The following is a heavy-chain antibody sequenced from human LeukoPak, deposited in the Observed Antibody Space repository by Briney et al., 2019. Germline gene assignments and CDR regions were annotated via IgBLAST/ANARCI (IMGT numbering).Heavy chain of an antibody. D-gene: IGHD1-26*01. CDR2: ISGSGGST. Sequence: GGSLRLSCAASGFTFSSYAMSWVRQAPGKGLEWVSAISGSGGSTYYADSVKGRFTISRDNSKNTLYLQMNSLRAEDTAVYYCAKDDRPIVGATRPRIFDYWGQGTLVTVSS. CDR1: GFTFSSYA. J-gene: IGHJ4*02. CDR3: AKDDRPIVGATRPRIFDY. V-gene: IGHV3-23*01.